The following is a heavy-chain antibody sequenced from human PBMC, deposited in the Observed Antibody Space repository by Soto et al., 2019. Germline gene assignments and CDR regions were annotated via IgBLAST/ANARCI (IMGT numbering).Heavy chain of an antibody. D-gene: IGHD6-6*01. CDR1: GFTFSSYA. CDR3: ARRPRVYGMDV. Sequence: QVQLVESGGGVVQPGRSLRLSCAASGFTFSSYAMHWVRQAPGKGLEWVAVISYDGSNKYYADSVKGRFTISRDNSKNTLYLQMNSLRAEDTAVSYCARRPRVYGMDVWGQGTTVTVSS. J-gene: IGHJ6*02. V-gene: IGHV3-30-3*01. CDR2: ISYDGSNK.